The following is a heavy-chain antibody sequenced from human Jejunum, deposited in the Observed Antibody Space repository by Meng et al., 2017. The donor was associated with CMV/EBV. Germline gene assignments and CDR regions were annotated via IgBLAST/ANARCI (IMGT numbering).Heavy chain of an antibody. CDR3: TRLNYGPGYNYFDP. D-gene: IGHD3-10*01. J-gene: IGHJ5*02. V-gene: IGHV1-2*02. Sequence: QVQLVQSGAEVKRPGASVKVSCKASGYTFSDYYMHWVRQAPGQGLEWMGWINPNSGATKYAQKFQGRVTITRDTSITTGYMEFSSLRSDDTAIYYCTRLNYGPGYNYFDPWGQGTLVTVSS. CDR2: INPNSGAT. CDR1: GYTFSDYY.